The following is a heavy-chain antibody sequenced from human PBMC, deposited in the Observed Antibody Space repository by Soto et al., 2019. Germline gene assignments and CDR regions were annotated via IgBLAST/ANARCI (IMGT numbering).Heavy chain of an antibody. Sequence: SETLSLTCTVSGGSISSSSYYWGWIRQPPGKGLEWIGSIYYSGSTYYNPSLKSRVTISVDTSKNQFSLKLSSVTAADTAVYYCARQTIAVAGTNWFDPWGKGTLVTVS. CDR2: IYYSGST. D-gene: IGHD6-19*01. V-gene: IGHV4-39*01. CDR1: GGSISSSSYY. CDR3: ARQTIAVAGTNWFDP. J-gene: IGHJ5*02.